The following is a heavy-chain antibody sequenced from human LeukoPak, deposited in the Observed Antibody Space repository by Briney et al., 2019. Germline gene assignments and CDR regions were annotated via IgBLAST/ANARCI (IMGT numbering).Heavy chain of an antibody. D-gene: IGHD2-15*01. V-gene: IGHV3-23*01. CDR3: AKDRYCSGGTCYDAFDI. CDR2: ISGSSGRT. Sequence: GGSLRLSCAASGFTFSSYAMSWVRQAPGKGLEWVSAISGSSGRTYYADSVKGRFTISRDHSKNTLYLQMNSLRADDTAVYYCAKDRYCSGGTCYDAFDIWGQGTMVTVSS. CDR1: GFTFSSYA. J-gene: IGHJ3*02.